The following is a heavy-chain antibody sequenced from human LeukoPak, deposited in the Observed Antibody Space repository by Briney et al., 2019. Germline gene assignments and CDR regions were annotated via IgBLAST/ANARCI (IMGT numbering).Heavy chain of an antibody. D-gene: IGHD3-22*01. CDR1: GGSISSSSYY. CDR3: ARDGPQSSGSSGYYEDYYYYGMDV. V-gene: IGHV4-39*07. CDR2: IYYSGST. J-gene: IGHJ6*02. Sequence: PSETLSLTCTVSGGSISSSSYYWGWIRQPPGQGLEWIVSIYYSGSTYYNPSLKSRVTISVDTSKNQFSLKLSSVTAADTAVYYCARDGPQSSGSSGYYEDYYYYGMDVWGQGTTVTVSS.